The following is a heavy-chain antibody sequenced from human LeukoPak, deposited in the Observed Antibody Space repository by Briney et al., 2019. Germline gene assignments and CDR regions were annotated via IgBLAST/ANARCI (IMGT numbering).Heavy chain of an antibody. CDR1: GFTFSSYS. CDR2: ISSSSSYI. J-gene: IGHJ4*02. D-gene: IGHD5-12*01. CDR3: ARDAPRGRGYGLDY. Sequence: PGGSLRLSCAASGFTFSSYSMNWVRQAPGKGLEWVSSISSSSSYIYYADSVKGRFTITRDNDKNALYLQMISLRAEDTAVYYCARDAPRGRGYGLDYWGQGTLVTVSS. V-gene: IGHV3-21*01.